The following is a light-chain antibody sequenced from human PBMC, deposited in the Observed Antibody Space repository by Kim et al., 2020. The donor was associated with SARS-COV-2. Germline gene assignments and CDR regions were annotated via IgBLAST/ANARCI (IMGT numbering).Light chain of an antibody. V-gene: IGLV1-44*01. J-gene: IGLJ2*01. CDR3: AAWFDSLVV. Sequence: ELTQPPSASGTPGQSVTISCSGTRSNSRDNTVSWYQQVPGTTPKLLIHTNDRRPSGVPDRFSGSKSGTSASLTISGLRSEDEADYYCAAWFDSLVVFGGGTQLTVL. CDR1: RSNSRDNT. CDR2: TND.